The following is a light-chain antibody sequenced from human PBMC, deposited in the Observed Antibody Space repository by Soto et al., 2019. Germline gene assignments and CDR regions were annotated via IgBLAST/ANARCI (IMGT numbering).Light chain of an antibody. CDR1: QTISSW. Sequence: DIQMTQSPSTLSGSVGDGVTIPCRASQTISSWLAWYQQKPGNAPKRLIYKASTLKSGVPSRFSGSGSGTEFTLTISSLQPDDFATYYCQHYNSYSEAFGQGTKV. J-gene: IGKJ1*01. CDR2: KAS. CDR3: QHYNSYSEA. V-gene: IGKV1-5*03.